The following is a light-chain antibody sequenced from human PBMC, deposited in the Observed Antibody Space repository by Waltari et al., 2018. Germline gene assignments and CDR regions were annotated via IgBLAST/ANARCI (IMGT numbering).Light chain of an antibody. J-gene: IGLJ3*02. CDR2: GNN. CDR3: QSYDRSLSGWV. Sequence: QSVLTQPPSVSGAPGQRVTISCTGTTSNIGAGCDVHWYQQVPGTAPKVLIYGNNNRPSGVPDRFSVSNSGTSASLAITWLHAEDEADYYCQSYDRSLSGWVFGGGTKLTVL. V-gene: IGLV1-40*01. CDR1: TSNIGAGCD.